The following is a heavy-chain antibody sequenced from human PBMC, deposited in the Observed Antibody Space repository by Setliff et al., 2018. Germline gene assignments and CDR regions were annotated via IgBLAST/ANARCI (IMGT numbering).Heavy chain of an antibody. CDR1: GYSISSGYY. Sequence: SETLSLTCTVSGYSISSGYYWGWIRQPPGKGLEWIGNMYHSGSVYYNPSLKSRVTISVDTSKNQFSLKLSSVTAADAAVYYCATREGTTVTSGGDAFDIWGQGTMVTVSS. J-gene: IGHJ3*02. D-gene: IGHD4-17*01. CDR3: ATREGTTVTSGGDAFDI. CDR2: MYHSGSV. V-gene: IGHV4-38-2*02.